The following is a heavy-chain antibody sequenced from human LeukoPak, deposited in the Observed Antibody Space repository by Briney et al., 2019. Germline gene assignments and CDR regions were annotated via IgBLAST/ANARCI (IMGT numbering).Heavy chain of an antibody. J-gene: IGHJ4*02. Sequence: SETLSLTCTVSGGSTSSSSYYWGWIRQPPGKDLEWIGSIYYSGSTYYNPSLKSRVTMSVDTSKNQSSLKLSSVTAADTAVYYCARANPYDSRGYYLDYWGQGTLVTVSS. CDR3: ARANPYDSRGYYLDY. CDR1: GGSTSSSSYY. CDR2: IYYSGST. V-gene: IGHV4-39*07. D-gene: IGHD3-22*01.